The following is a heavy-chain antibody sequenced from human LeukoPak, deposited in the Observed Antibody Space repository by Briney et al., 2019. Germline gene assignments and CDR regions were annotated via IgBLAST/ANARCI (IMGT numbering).Heavy chain of an antibody. J-gene: IGHJ6*03. CDR2: ITSSGTYI. Sequence: PGGSLRLSCATSGFTFNNYNMNWVRQAPGRALEWVSSITSSGTYIFYADSVKGRFTISKDNAKNSLYLQMNSLGPEDTAVYYCARDPYSGNYGNYYYYYMDVWGKGTTVTISS. CDR3: ARDPYSGNYGNYYYYYMDV. D-gene: IGHD1-26*01. V-gene: IGHV3-21*01. CDR1: GFTFNNYN.